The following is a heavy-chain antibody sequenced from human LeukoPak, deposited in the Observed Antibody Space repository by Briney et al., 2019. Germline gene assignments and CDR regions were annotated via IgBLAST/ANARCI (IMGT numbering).Heavy chain of an antibody. V-gene: IGHV3-66*01. CDR3: ARDRVLLWFGELPYYYYYYDMYV. CDR2: IYSGGST. Sequence: GGSLRLSCAASGFTVSSNYMSWVRQAPGKGLEWVSVIYSGGSTYYADSVKGRFTISRDNSKNTLYLQMNSLRAEDTAVYYCARDRVLLWFGELPYYYYYYDMYVWGQGTTVTVSS. D-gene: IGHD3-10*01. CDR1: GFTVSSNY. J-gene: IGHJ6*02.